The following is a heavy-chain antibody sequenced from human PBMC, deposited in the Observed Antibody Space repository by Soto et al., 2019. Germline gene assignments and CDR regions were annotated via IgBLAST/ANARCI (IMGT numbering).Heavy chain of an antibody. CDR3: TTALVPAAFHPDYFDY. D-gene: IGHD2-2*01. Sequence: GGSLRLSCAASGFTFSNAWMSWVRQAPGKGLEWVGRIKSKTDGGTTDYAAPVKGRFTISRDDSKNTLYLQMNSLKTEDTAVYYCTTALVPAAFHPDYFDYWGQGTLVTVSS. V-gene: IGHV3-15*01. J-gene: IGHJ4*02. CDR1: GFTFSNAW. CDR2: IKSKTDGGTT.